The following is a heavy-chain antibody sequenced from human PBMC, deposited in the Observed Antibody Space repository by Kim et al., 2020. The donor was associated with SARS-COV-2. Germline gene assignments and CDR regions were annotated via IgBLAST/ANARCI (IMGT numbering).Heavy chain of an antibody. Sequence: GGSLRLSCAASGFTFSSYSMNWVRQAPGKGLEWVSSISSSSSYIYYADSVKGRFTISRDNAKNSLYLQMNSLRAEDTAVYYCARDLSRLGYCSGGSCYSEGSFDYWGQGTLVTVSS. CDR1: GFTFSSYS. CDR3: ARDLSRLGYCSGGSCYSEGSFDY. J-gene: IGHJ4*02. CDR2: ISSSSSYI. D-gene: IGHD2-15*01. V-gene: IGHV3-21*01.